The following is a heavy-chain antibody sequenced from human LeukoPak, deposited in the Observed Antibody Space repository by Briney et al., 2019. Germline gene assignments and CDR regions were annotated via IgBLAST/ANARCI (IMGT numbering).Heavy chain of an antibody. D-gene: IGHD3-3*01. CDR1: GFRFSSYA. CDR2: ISGSGGST. V-gene: IGHV3-23*01. Sequence: GGSLRLSCGASGFRFSSYAMSWVRQAPGKGLEWVSSISGSGGSTYYTDSVKGRFAISRDNSKSTLYLQMNSLGTDDTALYYCVKGGQNYDFWRFDYWGQGTLVTASS. J-gene: IGHJ4*02. CDR3: VKGGQNYDFWRFDY.